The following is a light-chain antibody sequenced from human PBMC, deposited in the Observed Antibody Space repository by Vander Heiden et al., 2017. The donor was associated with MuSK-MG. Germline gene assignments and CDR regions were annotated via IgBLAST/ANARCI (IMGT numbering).Light chain of an antibody. CDR2: KAS. J-gene: IGKJ1*01. Sequence: DIQMTQSPSTLSASVGDRVTITCRASQSISSWLAWYQQKPGKAPKLLIYKASSFESGVPSRFSGSGSGTEFTLNISSLQPDDFATYYCQQYNSSWTFGQGTKVEIK. CDR1: QSISSW. CDR3: QQYNSSWT. V-gene: IGKV1-5*03.